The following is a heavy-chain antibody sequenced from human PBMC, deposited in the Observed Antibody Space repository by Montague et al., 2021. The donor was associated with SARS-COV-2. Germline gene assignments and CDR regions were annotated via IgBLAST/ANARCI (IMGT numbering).Heavy chain of an antibody. V-gene: IGHV3-7*03. J-gene: IGHJ6*02. D-gene: IGHD5-18*01. CDR1: GFTFSSYW. CDR3: ARESGDTAMVGGMDV. CDR2: IKQDGSEK. Sequence: SLRLSCAASGFTFSSYWMSWVRQAPGKGLEWVANIKQDGSEKYYVDSVKGRSTISRDNAKNSLYLQMNSLRAEDTAVYYCARESGDTAMVGGMDVWGQGTTVTVSS.